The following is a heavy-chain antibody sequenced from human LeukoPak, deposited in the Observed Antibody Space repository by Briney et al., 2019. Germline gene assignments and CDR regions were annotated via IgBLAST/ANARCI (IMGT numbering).Heavy chain of an antibody. J-gene: IGHJ5*02. CDR2: ISVSNGNT. Sequence: ASVKVSCKASAYTFPSYAISWVRQAPGQGLEWMGWISVSNGNTNYAQKLQGRVTMTTDTSTKTVYMELRSLRFDDTAMYYCARDLAGIVGVTAWFDPWGQGTLVTVSS. CDR1: AYTFPSYA. CDR3: ARDLAGIVGVTAWFDP. V-gene: IGHV1-18*01. D-gene: IGHD1-26*01.